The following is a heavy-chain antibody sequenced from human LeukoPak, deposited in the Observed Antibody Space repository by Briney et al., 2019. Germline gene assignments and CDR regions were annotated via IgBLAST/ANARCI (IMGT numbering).Heavy chain of an antibody. D-gene: IGHD6-19*01. J-gene: IGHJ4*01. CDR3: AKGIYSSGWSYFDY. CDR1: GFTFSNSA. Sequence: GGSLRLSCAASGFTFSNSAMSWVRQAPGKGLEWVSTLSGSGITTYYADSVKGRFTISRDNSKNTLYLQMNSMRAEDTAVYYCAKGIYSSGWSYFDYWGHGTLVTVSS. CDR2: LSGSGITT. V-gene: IGHV3-23*01.